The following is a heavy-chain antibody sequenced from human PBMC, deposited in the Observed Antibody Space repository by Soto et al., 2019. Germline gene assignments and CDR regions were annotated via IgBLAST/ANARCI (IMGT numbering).Heavy chain of an antibody. Sequence: ELHLVEAGGGLVKPGESLTLSCAASGFTFGSFTLNWVRQAPGKGLEWVSSISSSSAYIYYAESVKGRFTISRDNARSTLYLQMNSLRLDDTAVYFCARDGLTFGGDWGQGTLVAVSS. J-gene: IGHJ4*02. D-gene: IGHD3-16*01. V-gene: IGHV3-21*06. CDR1: GFTFGSFT. CDR2: ISSSSAYI. CDR3: ARDGLTFGGD.